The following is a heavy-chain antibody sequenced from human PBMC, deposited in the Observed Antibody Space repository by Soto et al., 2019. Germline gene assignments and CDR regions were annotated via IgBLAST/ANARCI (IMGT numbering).Heavy chain of an antibody. Sequence: QLQLQESGPGLVKPSETLSLTCTVSGGSISSSSYYWGWIRQPPGKGLEWIGSIYYSGSTYYNPSLKSRVTISVDTSKNQSSLKLSSVTAADTAVYYCARTIFGVVNYWGQGTLVTVSS. CDR3: ARTIFGVVNY. J-gene: IGHJ4*02. D-gene: IGHD3-3*01. CDR1: GGSISSSSYY. V-gene: IGHV4-39*01. CDR2: IYYSGST.